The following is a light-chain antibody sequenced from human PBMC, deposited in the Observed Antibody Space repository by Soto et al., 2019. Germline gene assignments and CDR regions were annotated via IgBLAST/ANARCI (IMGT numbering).Light chain of an antibody. CDR3: LQDYSYPLT. J-gene: IGKJ4*01. V-gene: IGKV1-6*01. CDR1: QGIRND. Sequence: AIQMTQSTSSLSASVGDRVTLTCRASQGIRNDLGWYQQKPGKAPKVLIYAASTLQSGVPSRFSGSGFGTDFTLTISSLQPDDFATYYCLQDYSYPLTFGGGTKVDIK. CDR2: AAS.